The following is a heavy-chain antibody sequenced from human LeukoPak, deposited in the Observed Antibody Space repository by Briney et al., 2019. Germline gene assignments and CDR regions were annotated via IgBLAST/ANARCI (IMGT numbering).Heavy chain of an antibody. Sequence: GGSLSLSCAASGFTFSTYAMTWVRQAPGKGLEWVSSISVSGVDTYYADSVKGRFTISRDNSKNTLYLQMNNLRAEDTAVYYCAGGHYSAWFPNDYWGQGTLVTVSS. J-gene: IGHJ4*02. V-gene: IGHV3-23*01. CDR1: GFTFSTYA. CDR2: ISVSGVDT. D-gene: IGHD6-19*01. CDR3: AGGHYSAWFPNDY.